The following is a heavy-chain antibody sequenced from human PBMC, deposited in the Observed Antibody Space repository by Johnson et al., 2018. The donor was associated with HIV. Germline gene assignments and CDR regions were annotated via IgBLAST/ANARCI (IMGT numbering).Heavy chain of an antibody. Sequence: VQLVESGGGLVKPGGSLRLSCSASGFIFNDYAMHWVRQAPGKGLEWVSGINWNGGSTGYADSVKGRFTISRDNAKNSLYLQMNSLRAEDTAVYYCARDPAGHRDDAFDIWGQGTMVTVSS. V-gene: IGHV3-9*01. CDR2: INWNGGST. CDR1: GFIFNDYA. CDR3: ARDPAGHRDDAFDI. J-gene: IGHJ3*02.